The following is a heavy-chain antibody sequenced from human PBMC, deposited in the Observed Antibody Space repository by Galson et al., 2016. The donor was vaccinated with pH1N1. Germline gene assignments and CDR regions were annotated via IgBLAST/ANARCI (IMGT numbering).Heavy chain of an antibody. J-gene: IGHJ6*02. D-gene: IGHD3-16*01. Sequence: SLRLSCAASGFSFHDYTMHWVRQSPGKGLEWVSLVNWDGTSTYYADYVRGRFTVSRDNSKNSLYLQMNSLRSEDIALYYCAKEIQRGSYGMDVWGRGTTVTVSS. CDR1: GFSFHDYT. CDR3: AKEIQRGSYGMDV. V-gene: IGHV3-43*01. CDR2: VNWDGTST.